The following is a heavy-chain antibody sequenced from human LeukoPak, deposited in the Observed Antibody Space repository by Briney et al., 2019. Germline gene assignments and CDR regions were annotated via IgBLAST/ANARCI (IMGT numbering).Heavy chain of an antibody. J-gene: IGHJ4*02. Sequence: ASVKVSCKASRYTFTGYYMHWVRQAPGQGLEWMGWINPNSGDTNYAQNFQGRVTMTRDTSIRTAYLELSGLRSDDTAVYYCAKNPYEYYFDYWGQGTLVTVSS. CDR1: RYTFTGYY. D-gene: IGHD5-12*01. V-gene: IGHV1-2*02. CDR2: INPNSGDT. CDR3: AKNPYEYYFDY.